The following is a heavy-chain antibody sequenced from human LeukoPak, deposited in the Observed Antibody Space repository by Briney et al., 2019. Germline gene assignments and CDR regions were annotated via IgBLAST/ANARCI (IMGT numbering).Heavy chain of an antibody. CDR3: AKGRWGTVTTQDY. CDR2: ISWNSGSI. J-gene: IGHJ4*02. V-gene: IGHV3-9*01. Sequence: GGSLRLSCSASGFIFDDYAMHWVRQAPGKGLEWVSGISWNSGSIGYADSVKGRFTISRDNAKNSLYLQMNSLRAEDTALYYCAKGRWGTVTTQDYWGQGTLVTVSS. D-gene: IGHD4-17*01. CDR1: GFIFDDYA.